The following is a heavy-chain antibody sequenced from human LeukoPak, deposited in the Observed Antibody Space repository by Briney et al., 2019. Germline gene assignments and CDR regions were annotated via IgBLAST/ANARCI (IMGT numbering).Heavy chain of an antibody. D-gene: IGHD3-10*01. CDR1: GGTFSSYA. CDR2: IIPMFGTA. CDR3: AREMLVDGGSGSDAFDI. J-gene: IGHJ3*02. Sequence: SVKVSCKASGGTFSSYAISWVRQAPGQGLEWMGGIIPMFGTANYAQKFQGSVTIIADESTNTAYMELSSLRSEDTAIYYCAREMLVDGGSGSDAFDIWGQGTLVTVSS. V-gene: IGHV1-69*13.